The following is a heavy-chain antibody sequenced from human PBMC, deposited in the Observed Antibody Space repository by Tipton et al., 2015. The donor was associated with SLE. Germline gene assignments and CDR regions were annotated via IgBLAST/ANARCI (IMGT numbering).Heavy chain of an antibody. Sequence: TLSLTCAVYGGSFSGYYWSWIRQPPGKGLEWIGEINHSGSTNYNPSHKSRVTISVDTSKNQFSLKLSSVTAADTAMYYCARDLGVGATFSDYWGQGTLVTVSS. CDR2: INHSGST. CDR1: GGSFSGYY. CDR3: ARDLGVGATFSDY. J-gene: IGHJ4*02. V-gene: IGHV4-34*01. D-gene: IGHD1-26*01.